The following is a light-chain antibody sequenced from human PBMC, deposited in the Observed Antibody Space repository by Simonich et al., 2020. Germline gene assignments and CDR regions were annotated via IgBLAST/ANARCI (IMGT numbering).Light chain of an antibody. CDR3: QSADSSGTYV. J-gene: IGLJ1*01. V-gene: IGLV3-25*03. CDR1: NIGSKS. Sequence: SYVLTQPPSVSVAPGKTARITCGGNNIGSKSVHWYQQKPGQAPVRGIYKDSERPSGIPGRFSGSSSGTTVTLTISGVQAEDEADYYCQSADSSGTYVFGTGTKVTVL. CDR2: KDS.